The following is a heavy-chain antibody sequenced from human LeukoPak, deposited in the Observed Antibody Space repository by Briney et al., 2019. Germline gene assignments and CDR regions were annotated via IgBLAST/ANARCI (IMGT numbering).Heavy chain of an antibody. Sequence: PSETLSLTCTVSGGSISSSSYSWGWIRQPPGKGLEWIGSIYYSGSTNYNPSLKSRVTISVDTSKNQFSLKLSSVTAADTAVYYCARAEKAWFGELLSFDYWGQGTLVTVSS. CDR3: ARAEKAWFGELLSFDY. CDR1: GGSISSSSYS. D-gene: IGHD3-10*01. J-gene: IGHJ4*02. CDR2: IYYSGST. V-gene: IGHV4-39*07.